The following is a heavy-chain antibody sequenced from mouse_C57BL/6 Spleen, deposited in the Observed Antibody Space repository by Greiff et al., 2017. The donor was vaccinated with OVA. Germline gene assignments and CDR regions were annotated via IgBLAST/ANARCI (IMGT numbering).Heavy chain of an antibody. D-gene: IGHD1-3*01. V-gene: IGHV1-26*01. Sequence: EVQLQQSGPELVKPGASVKISCKASGYTFTDYYMNWVKQSHGKSLEWIGDINPNNGGTSYNQKFKGKATLTVDKSSSTAYMELRSLTSEDSAVYYCARQWAFYAMDYWGQGTSVTVSS. J-gene: IGHJ4*01. CDR1: GYTFTDYY. CDR3: ARQWAFYAMDY. CDR2: INPNNGGT.